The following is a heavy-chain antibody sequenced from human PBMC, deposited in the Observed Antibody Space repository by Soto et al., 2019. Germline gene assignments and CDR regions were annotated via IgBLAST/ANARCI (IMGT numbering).Heavy chain of an antibody. V-gene: IGHV3-30-3*01. CDR3: AREDAYGYRYINYGLDV. D-gene: IGHD5-12*01. Sequence: QAQLVESGGGVVQPGRSLRLSCAASGFTFNIYALHWVRKAPGKGLVWVAVISFDGTKKYYSDSVKGRFTITRDNLKNTLYLQMNNHRAEDAALYFCAREDAYGYRYINYGLDVWGQVTTVTVSS. CDR1: GFTFNIYA. CDR2: ISFDGTKK. J-gene: IGHJ6*02.